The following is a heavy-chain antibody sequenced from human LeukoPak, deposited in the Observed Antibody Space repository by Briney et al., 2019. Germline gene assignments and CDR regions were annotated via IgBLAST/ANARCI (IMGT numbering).Heavy chain of an antibody. CDR3: ARNPGSSTS. V-gene: IGHV3-48*01. CDR2: ISSSSSSI. CDR1: GFTFSIYS. Sequence: GGSLRLSCAASGFTFSIYSMNWVRQAPGKGLEWVSYISSSSSSIYYADSVKARFTISRENARNSLYLQMRSLRADDTAVYYCARNPGSSTSWGQGTLVTVSS. J-gene: IGHJ4*02. D-gene: IGHD2-2*01.